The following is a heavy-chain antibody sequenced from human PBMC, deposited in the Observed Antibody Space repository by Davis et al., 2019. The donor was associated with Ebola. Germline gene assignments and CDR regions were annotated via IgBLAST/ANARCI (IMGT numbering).Heavy chain of an antibody. Sequence: GESLKISCKDSGNSFASHWIGWVRQMPGKGLEWMGIVYPDDSDTRYSPSFQGQVTISADKSLNTAYLQWSSLKASDTAMYFCARQSSGWPNALDYWGQGTLVTVSS. CDR2: VYPDDSDT. J-gene: IGHJ4*02. CDR1: GNSFASHW. CDR3: ARQSSGWPNALDY. D-gene: IGHD6-19*01. V-gene: IGHV5-51*01.